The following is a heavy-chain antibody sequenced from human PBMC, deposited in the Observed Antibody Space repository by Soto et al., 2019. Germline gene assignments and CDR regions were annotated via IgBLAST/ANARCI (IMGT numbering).Heavy chain of an antibody. CDR3: AGGGEWFGDPMGCDY. J-gene: IGHJ4*02. CDR1: GFTFSSYA. V-gene: IGHV3-30-3*01. Sequence: QVQLVESGGGVVQPGRSLRLSCAASGFTFSSYAMHWVRQAPGKGLEWVAVISYDGSNKYYADSVKGRFTISRDNSKNTLYLQMNSLRAEDTAVYYCAGGGEWFGDPMGCDYWGQGTLVTVSS. CDR2: ISYDGSNK. D-gene: IGHD3-10*01.